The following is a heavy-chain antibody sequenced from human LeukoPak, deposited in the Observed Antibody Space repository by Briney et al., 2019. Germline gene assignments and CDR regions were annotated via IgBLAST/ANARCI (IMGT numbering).Heavy chain of an antibody. CDR1: GGSIDTYY. D-gene: IGHD5-18*01. CDR3: ARDTPERYSYGPLYYFDY. CDR2: VYHSGTS. J-gene: IGHJ4*02. Sequence: PSETLSLTCTVSGGSIDTYYWSWIRQPPGKGLEWIASVYHSGTSNYNPSLRSRVTISVDTSKNQFSLRVNSVTAADTALYYCARDTPERYSYGPLYYFDYWGQGTLVTVSS. V-gene: IGHV4-59*01.